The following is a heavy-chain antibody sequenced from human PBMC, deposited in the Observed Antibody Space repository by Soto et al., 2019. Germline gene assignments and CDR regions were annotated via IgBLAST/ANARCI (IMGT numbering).Heavy chain of an antibody. J-gene: IGHJ4*02. V-gene: IGHV1-2*02. CDR3: ARGDYGTGGYPFPYFDY. CDR1: GYSFTGYY. CDR2: INPDSGAT. Sequence: HEHLVQSGAEVKRPGASLKVSCKASGYSFTGYYIHWVRQAPGQGLEWMGWINPDSGATNYAQNFQGMDTLTSATSISTASMDLTSLTSDDTAVYYCARGDYGTGGYPFPYFDYWGQGTLVIVSS. D-gene: IGHD2-8*02.